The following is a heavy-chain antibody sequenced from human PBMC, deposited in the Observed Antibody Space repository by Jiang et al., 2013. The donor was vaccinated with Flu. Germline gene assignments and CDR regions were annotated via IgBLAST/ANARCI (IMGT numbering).Heavy chain of an antibody. CDR1: GYTLTSYY. CDR3: ARGPAFGLF. D-gene: IGHD3-16*01. V-gene: IGHV1-46*01. Sequence: SGAEVKKPGASVKVSCKASGYTLTSYYIHWVRQAPGQGLEWMGVIDPSTGSTDYAQKFQGRVNMTSDTSTSTVYMELSSLRSEDTAVFYCARGPAFGLFWGQGTMVTVSS. J-gene: IGHJ3*01. CDR2: IDPSTGST.